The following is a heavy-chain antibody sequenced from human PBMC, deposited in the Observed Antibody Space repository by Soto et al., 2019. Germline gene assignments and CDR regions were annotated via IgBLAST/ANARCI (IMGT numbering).Heavy chain of an antibody. D-gene: IGHD7-27*01. CDR1: GGTFSSYA. J-gene: IGHJ6*02. V-gene: IGHV1-69*13. CDR2: IIPIFGTA. Sequence: SVKVSCKASGGTFSSYAIRWVRQAPGQGLEWMGGIIPIFGTANYAQKFQGRVTITADESTSTAYMELSSLRSEDTAVYYFARGLIGTGPYCYGMDVWGQGTTVTGSS. CDR3: ARGLIGTGPYCYGMDV.